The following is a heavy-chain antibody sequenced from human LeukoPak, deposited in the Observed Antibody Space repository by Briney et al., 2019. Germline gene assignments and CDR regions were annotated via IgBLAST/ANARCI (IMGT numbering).Heavy chain of an antibody. J-gene: IGHJ4*02. D-gene: IGHD6-25*01. CDR3: ARVERSFDY. CDR2: IKQDGSEI. Sequence: GGSLRLSCAASGFTFSSYSMNWVRQAPGKGLEWVANIKQDGSEIYYVDYVKGRFTISRDNAKNSLYLQMNSLRAEDTAVYYCARVERSFDYWGQGALVTVSS. V-gene: IGHV3-7*01. CDR1: GFTFSSYS.